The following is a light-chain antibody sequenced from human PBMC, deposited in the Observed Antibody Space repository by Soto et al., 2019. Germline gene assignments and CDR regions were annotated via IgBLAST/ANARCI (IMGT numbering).Light chain of an antibody. Sequence: QSALTQPASVSGSPGQSIAISCTGTSGDVGGYDYVSWYQQHPDKAPKLMIYEVTKRPSWVSNRFSGSKSGNMASLTISGLQPEDEADYYCSSHTSGSTRVFGSGTKVTVL. CDR2: EVT. CDR1: SGDVGGYDY. V-gene: IGLV2-14*01. CDR3: SSHTSGSTRV. J-gene: IGLJ1*01.